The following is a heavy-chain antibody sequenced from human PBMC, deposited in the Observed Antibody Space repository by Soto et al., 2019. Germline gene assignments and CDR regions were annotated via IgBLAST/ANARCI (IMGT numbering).Heavy chain of an antibody. J-gene: IGHJ4*02. CDR3: ARALSSRIAVPAY. V-gene: IGHV3-21*02. D-gene: IGHD6-19*01. Sequence: EVQLVEVGGGLVKPGGSLRLSCAASGFTFSSYSMTWVRQAPGKGLECVSSISSGSSSIYYADSVKGRFTISRDNAKNSLYLQMNSLRAEDTAVYYCARALSSRIAVPAYWGQGTLVTVSS. CDR2: ISSGSSSI. CDR1: GFTFSSYS.